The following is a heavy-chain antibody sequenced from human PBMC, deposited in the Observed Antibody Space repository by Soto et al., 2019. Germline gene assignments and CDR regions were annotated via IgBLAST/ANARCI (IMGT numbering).Heavy chain of an antibody. CDR2: IAHSGST. V-gene: IGHV4-30-4*01. D-gene: IGHD6-6*01. CDR1: GGSISSGDYY. CDR3: ARERPDGARLDP. J-gene: IGHJ5*02. Sequence: QVQLQESGPGLVKPSQTLSLTCTVSGGSISSGDYYWSWIRQPPRKGLEWIGYIAHSGSTYYNPSLKSRVTKSVDTSKNQFSLKLSSVTDADTAVYYCARERPDGARLDPWGQGTLVTVSS.